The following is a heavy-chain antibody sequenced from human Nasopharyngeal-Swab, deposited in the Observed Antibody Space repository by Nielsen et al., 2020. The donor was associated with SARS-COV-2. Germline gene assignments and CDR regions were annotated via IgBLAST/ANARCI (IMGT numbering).Heavy chain of an antibody. J-gene: IGHJ6*02. CDR2: ISSSGSTI. Sequence: VRQMPGKGLEWVSYISSSGSTIYYADSVKGRFTISRDNAKNSLYLQMNSLRAEDTAVYYCARVGVSLYYYYYGMDVWGQGTTVTVSS. CDR3: ARVGVSLYYYYYGMDV. D-gene: IGHD3-10*01. V-gene: IGHV3-48*03.